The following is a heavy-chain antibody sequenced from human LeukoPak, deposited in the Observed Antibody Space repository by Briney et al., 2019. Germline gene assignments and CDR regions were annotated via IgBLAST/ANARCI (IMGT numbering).Heavy chain of an antibody. Sequence: PGGSLRLSCAASGFNFSSYSMNWVRQAPGKGLEWVSYISSSSSTIYYADSVKGRFTISRDNAKNSLYLQMNSLRAEDTPVYYCAREAVLHSSSWHIDWFDPWGQGTLVTVSS. V-gene: IGHV3-48*01. D-gene: IGHD6-13*01. CDR2: ISSSSSTI. J-gene: IGHJ5*02. CDR3: AREAVLHSSSWHIDWFDP. CDR1: GFNFSSYS.